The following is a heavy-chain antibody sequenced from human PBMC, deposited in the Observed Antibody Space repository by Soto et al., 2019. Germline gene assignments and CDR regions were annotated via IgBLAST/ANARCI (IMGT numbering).Heavy chain of an antibody. V-gene: IGHV5-51*01. D-gene: IGHD1-26*01. CDR1: GYSFTSRW. Sequence: PVESLKISCKGSGYSFTSRWIGWVRQMPGKGLEWLGTIYPGDSETKYSPSFQGHIRFSVDKSIDTAYVQWNYLKASDTAMYYCARYSGSHWHSFAYWAQGNLVTVSS. CDR2: IYPGDSET. J-gene: IGHJ4*02. CDR3: ARYSGSHWHSFAY.